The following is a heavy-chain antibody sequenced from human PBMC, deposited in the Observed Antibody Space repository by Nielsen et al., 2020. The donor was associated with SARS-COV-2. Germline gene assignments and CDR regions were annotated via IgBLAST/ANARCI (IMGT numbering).Heavy chain of an antibody. Sequence: GGSLRLSCAASGFTFDDYGMSWVRQATGKGLEWVSAIGTAGDTYYPGYVKSRFTISRENAKNPLYLQMNSLRAGDTAVYYCVRGDLIHSSSCTNYYYYYGMDVWGQGTTVTVSS. J-gene: IGHJ6*02. CDR3: VRGDLIHSSSCTNYYYYYGMDV. CDR1: GFTFDDYG. V-gene: IGHV3-13*04. D-gene: IGHD6-13*01. CDR2: IGTAGDT.